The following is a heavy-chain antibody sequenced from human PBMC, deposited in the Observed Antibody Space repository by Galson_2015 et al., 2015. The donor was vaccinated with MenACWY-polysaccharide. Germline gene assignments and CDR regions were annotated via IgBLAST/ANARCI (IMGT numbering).Heavy chain of an antibody. D-gene: IGHD2-15*01. CDR2: INNAATST. V-gene: IGHV3-23*01. CDR1: GFTFSGHG. CDR3: VRGYSGGGDY. J-gene: IGHJ4*02. Sequence: SLRLSCAASGFTFSGHGMTWVRQSPGRGLEWVSTINNAATSTYYADSVRGRFTISSDNAKSTLYLQMSSLRAEDTAIYYCVRGYSGGGDYWGQGTLVTVSS.